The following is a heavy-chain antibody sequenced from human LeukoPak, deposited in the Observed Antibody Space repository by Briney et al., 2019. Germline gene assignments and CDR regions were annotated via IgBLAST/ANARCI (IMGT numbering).Heavy chain of an antibody. D-gene: IGHD3-16*01. V-gene: IGHV3-30*02. CDR2: IRYDGSNK. CDR1: GFTFSSYG. Sequence: GGSLRLSCAASGFTFSSYGMHWVRQAPGKGLEWVAFIRYDGSNKYYADSVKGRFTISRDNSKNTLYLQMNSLRGEDTAVYYCAKELIMRFDFWGQGTLVTVSS. J-gene: IGHJ4*02. CDR3: AKELIMRFDF.